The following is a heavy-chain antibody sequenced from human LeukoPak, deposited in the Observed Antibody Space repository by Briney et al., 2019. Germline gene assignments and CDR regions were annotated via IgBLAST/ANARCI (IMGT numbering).Heavy chain of an antibody. J-gene: IGHJ4*02. V-gene: IGHV3-30-3*01. CDR3: ARGHKRHPALDY. CDR1: GFTFSSYA. Sequence: GGSLRLSCAASGFTFSSYAMHWVRQAPGKGLEWVAVISYDGSNKYYADSVKGRFTISRDNSKNTLYLQMNSLRAEDTAVYYCARGHKRHPALDYWGQGTLVTVSS. CDR2: ISYDGSNK.